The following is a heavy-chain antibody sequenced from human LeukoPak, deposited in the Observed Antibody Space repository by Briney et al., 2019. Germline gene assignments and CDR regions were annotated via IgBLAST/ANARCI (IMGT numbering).Heavy chain of an antibody. CDR3: ARIPLGYSGAYYFDY. CDR1: RGSISGSIRSYY. CDR2: ISTSGSI. D-gene: IGHD5-12*01. J-gene: IGHJ4*02. Sequence: SETLSLTCTVSRGSISGSIRSYYWSWLRQPPGKGLEWIGYISTSGSINDNPFLRSRLTISVATSKNQFFLNLSSVTAADTAVYFCARIPLGYSGAYYFDYWGQGTLVTVS. V-gene: IGHV4-4*09.